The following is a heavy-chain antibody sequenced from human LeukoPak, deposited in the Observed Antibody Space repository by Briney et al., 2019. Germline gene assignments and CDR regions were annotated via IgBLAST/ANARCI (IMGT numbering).Heavy chain of an antibody. V-gene: IGHV4-39*01. J-gene: IGHJ4*02. CDR3: ARLYVLEWLLYGNFDF. CDR1: GGSISSNSYF. D-gene: IGHD3-3*01. Sequence: SETLSLTCTVSGGSISSNSYFWAWIRQPPGKRLEWFGIIYYNGTTYYNPSLKSRVSISVDTSKNQLSLKLSSVTAADTSVYYCARLYVLEWLLYGNFDFWGQGTLVTVSS. CDR2: IYYNGTT.